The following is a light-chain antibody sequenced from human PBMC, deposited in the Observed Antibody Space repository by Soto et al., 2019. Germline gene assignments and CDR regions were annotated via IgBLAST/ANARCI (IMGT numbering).Light chain of an antibody. V-gene: IGKV3-20*01. J-gene: IGKJ1*01. Sequence: ESVLTQSPGTLSLSPGERATLSCSASQSVSSSYLAWYQQKPGQAPRLLIYGASSRATGIPDRFSGSGSGTDFTLTINRLEPEDFAVYYCQQYDSSPRTFGQGTKVDIK. CDR1: QSVSSSY. CDR3: QQYDSSPRT. CDR2: GAS.